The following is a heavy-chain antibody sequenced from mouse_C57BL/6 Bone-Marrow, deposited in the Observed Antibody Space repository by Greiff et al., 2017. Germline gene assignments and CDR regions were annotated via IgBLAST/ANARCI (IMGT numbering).Heavy chain of an antibody. V-gene: IGHV14-4*01. J-gene: IGHJ4*01. CDR1: GFNIKDGY. Sequence: VQLKESGAELVRPGASVTLSCTASGFNIKDGYMHWVKQRPEQGLVWIGWIDPENGDTEYASKFQDKATIKADTSANTAYLHLSSLTSEDTAVYYCTTLRYWGQGTSVTVSS. CDR3: TTLRY. CDR2: IDPENGDT.